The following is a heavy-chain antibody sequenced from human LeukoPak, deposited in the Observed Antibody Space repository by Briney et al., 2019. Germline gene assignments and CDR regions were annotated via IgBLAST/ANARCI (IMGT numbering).Heavy chain of an antibody. CDR2: INHSRST. J-gene: IGHJ4*02. Sequence: SETLSLTCAVYGGSFSGYYWSWIRQPPGKGLEWIGEINHSRSTNYNPSLKSRVTISVDTSKNQFSLKLSSVTAADTAVYYCARDDVDSSGWYCHYWGQGTLVTVSS. D-gene: IGHD6-19*01. CDR1: GGSFSGYY. V-gene: IGHV4-34*01. CDR3: ARDDVDSSGWYCHY.